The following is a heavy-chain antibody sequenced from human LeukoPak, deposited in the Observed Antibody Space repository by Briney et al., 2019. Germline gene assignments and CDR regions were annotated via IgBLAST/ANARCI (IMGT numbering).Heavy chain of an antibody. D-gene: IGHD6-13*01. Sequence: ASVKVSCKAFGYTFTGNNIYWVRQAPGQGLEWMGWFNPDSGGTNYAQKFQGRVTMTRDTSISTAYMELSRLRSDDTAVYYCAREGLAAAGTFDYWGQGTLVTVSS. CDR1: GYTFTGNN. CDR3: AREGLAAAGTFDY. CDR2: FNPDSGGT. V-gene: IGHV1-2*02. J-gene: IGHJ4*02.